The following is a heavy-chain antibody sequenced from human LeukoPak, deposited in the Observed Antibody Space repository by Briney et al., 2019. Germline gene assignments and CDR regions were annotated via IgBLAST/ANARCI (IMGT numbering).Heavy chain of an antibody. Sequence: GESLKISCKGSGYSFTSYWINWVRQMPEKGLEWMGRIDPSDSYTNYSPSFQGHVTISADKSISTAYLQWSSLKASDTAMYYCARPNITSYYDSRGYDAFDVWGQGTMVTVSS. CDR3: ARPNITSYYDSRGYDAFDV. V-gene: IGHV5-10-1*01. CDR2: IDPSDSYT. J-gene: IGHJ3*01. D-gene: IGHD3-22*01. CDR1: GYSFTSYW.